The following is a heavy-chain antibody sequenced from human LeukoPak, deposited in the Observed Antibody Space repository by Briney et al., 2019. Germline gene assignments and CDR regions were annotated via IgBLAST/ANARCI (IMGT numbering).Heavy chain of an antibody. CDR2: IYHRGST. CDR3: ARAYGGNSQFFQH. D-gene: IGHD4-23*01. CDR1: GYSISSGYY. Sequence: SETLSLTCTVSGYSISSGYYWGWIRQPPGKGLGWIGSIYHRGSTYYNPSLKSRCTISVDTSRNQFSLKLSSVTAADTAVYYCARAYGGNSQFFQHGGQGTLVTVSS. J-gene: IGHJ1*01. V-gene: IGHV4-38-2*02.